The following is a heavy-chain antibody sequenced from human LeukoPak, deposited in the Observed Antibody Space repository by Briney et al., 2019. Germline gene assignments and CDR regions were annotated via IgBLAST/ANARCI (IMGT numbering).Heavy chain of an antibody. V-gene: IGHV3-73*01. CDR2: IRSKANSYAT. Sequence: SGGSRRLSCAASGFIFSDSVIHWVRQASGKGLEWVGRIRSKANSYATAYSASVKGRFTISRDDSKNTAYLQVNSLKTEDTAVYYCTRVSDSSSWYVWFDHWGQGTLVTVSS. CDR1: GFIFSDSV. J-gene: IGHJ5*02. CDR3: TRVSDSSSWYVWFDH. D-gene: IGHD6-13*01.